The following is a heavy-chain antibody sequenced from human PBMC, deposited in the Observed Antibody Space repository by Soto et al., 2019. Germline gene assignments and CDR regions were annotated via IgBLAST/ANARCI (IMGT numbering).Heavy chain of an antibody. J-gene: IGHJ3*02. V-gene: IGHV4-61*08. CDR2: IYYRGNT. Sequence: SQTLSLTCTVSGGSISSGGYYWSWIRQPPGKGLEWLGYIYYRGNTNYNPSLKSRVNILVDTSKNQLSLKLSSVTAADTAVYYCARSSASWYSGAFDIWGQGTMVTVSS. D-gene: IGHD6-13*01. CDR1: GGSISSGGYY. CDR3: ARSSASWYSGAFDI.